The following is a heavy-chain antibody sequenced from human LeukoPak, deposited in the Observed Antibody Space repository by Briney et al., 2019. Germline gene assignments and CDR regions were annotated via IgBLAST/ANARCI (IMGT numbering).Heavy chain of an antibody. J-gene: IGHJ4*02. Sequence: GGSLRLSCAASGFTFSSYWMSWVRQAPGKGLEWVAVISYDGSNKYYADSVKGRFTISRDNTKNTLYLQMNSLRPEDTAVYYCARDRTGDSVCDYWGQGTLVTVSS. CDR1: GFTFSSYW. CDR2: ISYDGSNK. CDR3: ARDRTGDSVCDY. D-gene: IGHD4-17*01. V-gene: IGHV3-30-3*01.